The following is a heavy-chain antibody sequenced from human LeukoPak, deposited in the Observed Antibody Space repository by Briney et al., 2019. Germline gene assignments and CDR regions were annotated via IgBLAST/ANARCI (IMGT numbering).Heavy chain of an antibody. CDR3: ARGGADIAS. J-gene: IGHJ5*02. V-gene: IGHV3-11*01. CDR1: GFTFSDYY. D-gene: IGHD5-12*01. CDR2: ISSSGGTI. Sequence: GGSLRLSCAASGFTFSDYYMNWIRQAPGKGLELLSYISSSGGTIYYADSVKGRFTISRDNAKNSLYLQMNSLTAEDTAVYYCARGGADIASWGQGTLVTVSS.